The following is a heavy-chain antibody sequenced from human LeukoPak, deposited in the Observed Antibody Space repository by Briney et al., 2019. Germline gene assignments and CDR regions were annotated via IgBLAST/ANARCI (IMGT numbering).Heavy chain of an antibody. CDR3: ATVLRYYGSGSYYNVRWFDP. D-gene: IGHD3-10*01. CDR2: FDPEDGET. J-gene: IGHJ5*02. V-gene: IGHV1-24*01. CDR1: GYTLTELS. Sequence: ASVKVSCKVSGYTLTELSMHWVRQAPGKGLEWMGGFDPEDGETIYAQKFQGRVTMTEDTSTDTAYMDLSSLRSEDTAVYYCATVLRYYGSGSYYNVRWFDPWGQGTLVTVSS.